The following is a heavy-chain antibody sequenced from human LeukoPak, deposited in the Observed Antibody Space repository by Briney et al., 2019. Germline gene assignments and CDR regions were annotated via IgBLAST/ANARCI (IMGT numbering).Heavy chain of an antibody. CDR3: ARDFCSSTSCYIIDY. J-gene: IGHJ4*02. D-gene: IGHD2-2*02. V-gene: IGHV3-21*01. CDR2: ISSSSSYI. Sequence: GGSLRLSCAASGFTFSSYSMNWVRQAPGKGLEWVSSISSSSSYIYYADSVKGRFTISRDNAKNSLYLQMNSLRAEDTAVYYCARDFCSSTSCYIIDYWGQGTLVTVSS. CDR1: GFTFSSYS.